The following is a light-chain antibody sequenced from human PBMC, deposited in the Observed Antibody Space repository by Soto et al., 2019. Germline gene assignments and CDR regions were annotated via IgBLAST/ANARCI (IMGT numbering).Light chain of an antibody. V-gene: IGLV2-14*01. CDR3: SSFRTGGVRL. CDR2: GDN. Sequence: QSALTQPASVSGSPGQSITISCTGTSSDIGGYNYVSWYQQHPGKAHNLVMYGDNYSAAGISARFSGSKCQNTAPLTISGLQAEDAADYYCSSFRTGGVRLFGGGTKLTVL. CDR1: SSDIGGYNY. J-gene: IGLJ3*02.